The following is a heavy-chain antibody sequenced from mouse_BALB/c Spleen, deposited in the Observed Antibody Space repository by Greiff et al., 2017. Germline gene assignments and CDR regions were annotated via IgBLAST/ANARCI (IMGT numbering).Heavy chain of an antibody. Sequence: VQLQQSGAELAKPGASVKMSCKASGYTFTSYWMHWVKQRPGQGLEWIGYINPSTGYTEYNQKFKDKATLTADKSSSTAYMQLSSLTSEDSAVYYCARLTGTRYFDVWGAGTTVTVSS. CDR2: INPSTGYT. J-gene: IGHJ1*01. CDR1: GYTFTSYW. V-gene: IGHV1-7*01. CDR3: ARLTGTRYFDV. D-gene: IGHD4-1*01.